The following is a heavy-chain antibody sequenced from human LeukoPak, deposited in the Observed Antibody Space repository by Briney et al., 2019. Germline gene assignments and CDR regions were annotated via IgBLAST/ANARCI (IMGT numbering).Heavy chain of an antibody. CDR3: ARGSHWSYYFDY. J-gene: IGHJ4*02. V-gene: IGHV4-39*07. CDR1: GGSISSSSYY. CDR2: IYYSGST. Sequence: PSETLSLTCTVSGGSISSSSYYWGWIRQPPGKGLEWIGSIYYSGSTYYNPSLKSRVTISVDTSKNQFSLKLSSVTAADTAVYYCARGSHWSYYFDYWGQGTLVTVSS.